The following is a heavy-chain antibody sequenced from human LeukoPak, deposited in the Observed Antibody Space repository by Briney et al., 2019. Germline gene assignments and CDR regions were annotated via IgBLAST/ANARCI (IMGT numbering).Heavy chain of an antibody. J-gene: IGHJ6*03. CDR3: ARIRLPAAIRWSYYYYMDV. Sequence: SETLSLTCAVYGGSFSGYYWSWIRQPPGKGLEWIGEINHSGSTNYNPSLKSRVTISVDTSKNQFSLKLSSVTAADTAVYYCARIRLPAAIRWSYYYYMDVWGKGTTVTVSS. CDR2: INHSGST. CDR1: GGSFSGYY. V-gene: IGHV4-34*01. D-gene: IGHD2-2*01.